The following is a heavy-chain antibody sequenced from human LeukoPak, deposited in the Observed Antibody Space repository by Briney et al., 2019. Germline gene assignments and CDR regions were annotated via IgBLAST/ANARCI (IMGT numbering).Heavy chain of an antibody. CDR2: INHSRGT. J-gene: IGHJ6*03. V-gene: IGHV4-34*01. Sequence: KPSETLSLTCAVYGGSFSGYYWSRIRQPPRKGLEWIGEINHSRGTKYYPSLKSRVTISVDTSKNQFYLKLSSVTAADTAMYYCARVKDHGGYYYYYYMDVWGKGTTVTVSS. CDR3: ARVKDHGGYYYYYYMDV. CDR1: GGSFSGYY. D-gene: IGHD3-16*01.